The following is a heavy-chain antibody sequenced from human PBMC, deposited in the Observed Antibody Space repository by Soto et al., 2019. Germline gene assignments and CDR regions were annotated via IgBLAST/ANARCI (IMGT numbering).Heavy chain of an antibody. CDR3: ARDGLERIAVVAATQPFDY. J-gene: IGHJ4*02. V-gene: IGHV1-18*01. CDR2: ISAYNGNT. CDR1: GYTFTSYG. D-gene: IGHD2-15*01. Sequence: ASVKVSCKASGYTFTSYGISWVRQAPGQGLEWMGWISAYNGNTNYAQKLQGRVTMTTDTSTSTAYMELRSLRSDDTAVYYCARDGLERIAVVAATQPFDYWGQGTLVTVSS.